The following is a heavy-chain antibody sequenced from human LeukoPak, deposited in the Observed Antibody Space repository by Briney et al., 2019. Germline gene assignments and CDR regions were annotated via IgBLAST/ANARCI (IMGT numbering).Heavy chain of an antibody. V-gene: IGHV1-18*04. CDR2: ISAYSDNI. CDR3: ARDGGYFDN. D-gene: IGHD3-16*01. CDR1: GYTFTSYG. Sequence: GASVKVSCKASGYTFTSYGISWVRQAPGQGLEWMGWISAYSDNINYAQNLQGRVIMTTDTFTSTAYMELRSLRSDDTAVYYCARDGGYFDNWGQGTLVTVSS. J-gene: IGHJ4*02.